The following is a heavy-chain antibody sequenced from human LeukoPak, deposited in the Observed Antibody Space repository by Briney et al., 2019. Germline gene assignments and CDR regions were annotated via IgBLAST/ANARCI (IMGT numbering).Heavy chain of an antibody. CDR3: ARNYYGSGSYYNVGY. CDR2: ISYDGSNK. Sequence: GGSLRLSCAASGFTFSSYAMHWVRQAPGKGLEWVAVISYDGSNKYYADSVKGRFTISRDNSKNTLYLQMNSLRAEDTAVYYCARNYYGSGSYYNVGYWGQGTLVTVSS. D-gene: IGHD3-10*01. J-gene: IGHJ4*02. CDR1: GFTFSSYA. V-gene: IGHV3-30-3*01.